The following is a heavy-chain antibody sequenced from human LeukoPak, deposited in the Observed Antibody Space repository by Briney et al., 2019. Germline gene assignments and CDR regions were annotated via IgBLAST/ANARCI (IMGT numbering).Heavy chain of an antibody. Sequence: SETLSLTCTVSGGSISSYYWSWIRQPPGKGLEWIGYIYYSGSTNYNPSLKSRVTISVDTSKNQFSLKLSSVTAADTAVYYCARGGYYYDSSGYYNGALGYWSQGTLVTVSS. J-gene: IGHJ4*02. CDR1: GGSISSYY. CDR3: ARGGYYYDSSGYYNGALGY. CDR2: IYYSGST. D-gene: IGHD3-22*01. V-gene: IGHV4-59*01.